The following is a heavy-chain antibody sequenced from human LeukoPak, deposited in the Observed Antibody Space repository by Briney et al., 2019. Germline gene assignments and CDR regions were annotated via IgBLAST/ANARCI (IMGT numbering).Heavy chain of an antibody. V-gene: IGHV3-74*01. CDR1: GFTFSSYW. CDR3: ARSNQADDY. D-gene: IGHD1-14*01. J-gene: IGHJ4*02. Sequence: QTGGSLRLSCAASGFTFSSYWMPWVRQVPGKGLVWVARINPGGSSITYADSVKGRFTISRDNAKNTLYLQMDSLRAEDTGVYYCARSNQADDYWGQGTLVTVSS. CDR2: INPGGSSI.